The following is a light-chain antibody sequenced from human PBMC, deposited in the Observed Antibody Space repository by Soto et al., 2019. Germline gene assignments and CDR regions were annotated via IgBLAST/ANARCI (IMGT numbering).Light chain of an antibody. CDR3: HQYSVTSS. CDR2: KAS. V-gene: IGKV1-5*03. Sequence: DIQMTQSPSTLSASVGDRVTITCRASQNIYNYLAWYQQKPGKAPKPLIYKASTLESGVPSRFSGSGSGTEFTLTISSLQPDDFATYYCHQYSVTSSFGPGTKVDVK. CDR1: QNIYNY. J-gene: IGKJ3*01.